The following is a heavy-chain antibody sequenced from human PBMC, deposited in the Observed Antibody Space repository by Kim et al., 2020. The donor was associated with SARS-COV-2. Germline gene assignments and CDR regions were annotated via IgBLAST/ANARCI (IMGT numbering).Heavy chain of an antibody. CDR3: ARAIASSWGNYYYFYAMDV. J-gene: IGHJ6*02. V-gene: IGHV4-39*07. Sequence: SETLSLTCTVSGASISSSSYYWGWIRQPPGKGLEWIGSSYYSGSTYYNPSLKSRVAISVDTSKNQFSLKLTSVTAADTAVYYCARAIASSWGNYYYFYAMDVWGRGTTVTVSS. CDR1: GASISSSSYY. D-gene: IGHD6-13*01. CDR2: SYYSGST.